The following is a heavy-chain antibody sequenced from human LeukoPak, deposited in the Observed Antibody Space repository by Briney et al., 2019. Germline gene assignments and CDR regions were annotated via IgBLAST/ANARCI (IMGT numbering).Heavy chain of an antibody. CDR1: GFTFSSYA. D-gene: IGHD2-8*01. V-gene: IGHV3-30*04. Sequence: GGSLRLSCAASGFTFSSYAMHWVRQAPGKGLEWVAVISYDGSNKFYADSVKGRFTISRGNAKNSLYLQMNSLRAEDTAVYFCARHKYCTNAVCTTRWFDPWGQGTLVTVSS. J-gene: IGHJ5*02. CDR3: ARHKYCTNAVCTTRWFDP. CDR2: ISYDGSNK.